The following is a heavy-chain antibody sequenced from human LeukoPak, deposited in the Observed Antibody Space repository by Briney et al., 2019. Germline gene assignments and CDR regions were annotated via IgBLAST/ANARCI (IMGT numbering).Heavy chain of an antibody. CDR3: ARARITIFGVVIMGGY. Sequence: ASVKVSCKASGYTFTGYYMHRVRQAPGQGLEWMGWINPNSGGTNYAQKFQGRVIMTRDTSISTAYMELSRLRSDDTAVYYCARARITIFGVVIMGGYWGQGTLVTVSS. CDR1: GYTFTGYY. V-gene: IGHV1-2*02. D-gene: IGHD3-3*01. J-gene: IGHJ4*02. CDR2: INPNSGGT.